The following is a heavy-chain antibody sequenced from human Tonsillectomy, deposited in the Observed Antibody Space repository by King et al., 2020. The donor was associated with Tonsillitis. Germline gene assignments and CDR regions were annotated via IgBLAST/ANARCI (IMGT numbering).Heavy chain of an antibody. CDR1: GFTFSSYG. CDR3: VRDGRDLTNWGSLAPGGFVY. Sequence: VQLVESGGGVVQPGRSLRLSCAASGFTFSSYGMHWVCQAPGKGLEWVSVVCYDGSNKYYADSVKGRFTISIDNSKNTLYLQMNSLRAEDTAVYYCVRDGRDLTNWGSLAPGGFVYWGEGTLVTVSS. J-gene: IGHJ4*02. V-gene: IGHV3-33*01. D-gene: IGHD7-27*01. CDR2: VCYDGSNK.